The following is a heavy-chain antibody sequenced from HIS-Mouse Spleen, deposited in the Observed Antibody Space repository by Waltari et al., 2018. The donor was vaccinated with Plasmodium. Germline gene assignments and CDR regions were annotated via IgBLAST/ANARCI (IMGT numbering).Heavy chain of an antibody. D-gene: IGHD6-13*01. J-gene: IGHJ4*02. CDR1: GGTFSSHA. CDR3: AREVGLDSSSRYFDY. V-gene: IGHV1-69*04. Sequence: QVQLVQSGAEVKKPGSSVKVSCKASGGTFSSHAIRWVRQAPGQGLEWMGRIIPIRGIANYAQKFQGRVTITADKSTSTAYMELSSLRSEDTAVYYCAREVGLDSSSRYFDYWGQGTLVTVSS. CDR2: IIPIRGIA.